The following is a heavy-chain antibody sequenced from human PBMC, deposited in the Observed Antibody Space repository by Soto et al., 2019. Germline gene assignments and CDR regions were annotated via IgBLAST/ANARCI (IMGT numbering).Heavy chain of an antibody. CDR3: ARDHNFDQAPHRFDM. CDR2: INQDGGEK. V-gene: IGHV3-7*01. J-gene: IGHJ3*02. CDR1: GFSFGDHW. Sequence: EVELVESGGGLVQPGGSLRLSCVASGFSFGDHWMTWVRQPPGKGLEWVANINQDGGEKYFVDSVKGRFTMSRDNANKSLHLQTHRLRAADTAVYFCARDHNFDQAPHRFDMWGQATMVTVSS. D-gene: IGHD3-9*01.